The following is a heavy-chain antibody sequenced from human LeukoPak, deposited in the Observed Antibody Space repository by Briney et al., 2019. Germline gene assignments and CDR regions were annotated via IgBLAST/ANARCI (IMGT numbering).Heavy chain of an antibody. CDR1: GGAIGSDGYY. Sequence: SETLSLTCSVSGGAIGSDGYYWNWIRQHPGKGLEWIGYIYYSGSASCNPSLKSRVTISVDTSKNQFPLRLSSVTAADTAVYYCARGSYYGFSGDSWGQGSLVTVSS. CDR2: IYYSGSA. V-gene: IGHV4-31*03. J-gene: IGHJ4*02. CDR3: ARGSYYGFSGDS. D-gene: IGHD3-10*01.